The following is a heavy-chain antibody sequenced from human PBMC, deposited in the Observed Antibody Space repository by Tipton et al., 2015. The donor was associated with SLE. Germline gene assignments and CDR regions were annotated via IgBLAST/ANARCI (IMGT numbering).Heavy chain of an antibody. Sequence: TLSLTCAVYGGSFSGYYWSWIRQPPGKGLEWIGEINHSGSTNYNPSLKSRVTISVDTSKNQFSLKLSSVTAADTAVYYCARGLLEWSEVWGQGTTVTVSS. CDR3: ARGLLEWSEV. CDR1: GGSFSGYY. CDR2: INHSGST. V-gene: IGHV4-34*01. D-gene: IGHD3-3*01. J-gene: IGHJ6*02.